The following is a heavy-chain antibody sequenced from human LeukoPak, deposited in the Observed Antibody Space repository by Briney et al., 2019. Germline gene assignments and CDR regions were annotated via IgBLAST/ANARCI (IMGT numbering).Heavy chain of an antibody. CDR1: GFTFSIYE. V-gene: IGHV3-48*03. CDR2: ISSSGSTF. J-gene: IGHJ4*02. CDR3: ARETDSTLFDY. Sequence: GGSLRLSCAASGFTFSIYEMNWVRQAPGKGLEWVSYISSSGSTFYYADSVTGRFTISRDNAKNSLYLQMNSLRAEDTAVYYCARETDSTLFDYWGQGTLVTVSS. D-gene: IGHD2-2*01.